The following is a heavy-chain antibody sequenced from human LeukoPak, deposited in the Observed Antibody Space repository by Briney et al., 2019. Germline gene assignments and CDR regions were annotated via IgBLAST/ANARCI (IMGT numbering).Heavy chain of an antibody. CDR2: IYYSGST. V-gene: IGHV4-59*12. Sequence: SETLSLTCTVSGGSISSYYWSWIRQPPGKGLEWIGYIYYSGSTNYNPSLKSRVTISVDTSKNQFSLKLSSVTAADTAVYYCARELDGGYCGGDCYSWYFDLWGRGTLVTVSS. CDR1: GGSISSYY. J-gene: IGHJ2*01. CDR3: ARELDGGYCGGDCYSWYFDL. D-gene: IGHD2-21*02.